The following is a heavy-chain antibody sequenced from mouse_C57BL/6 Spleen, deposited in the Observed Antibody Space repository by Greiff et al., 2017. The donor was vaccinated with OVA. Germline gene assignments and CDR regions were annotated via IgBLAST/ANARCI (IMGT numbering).Heavy chain of an antibody. V-gene: IGHV1-50*01. CDR2: IDPSDSYT. Sequence: VQLQQPGAELVKAGASVKLSCKASGYTFTSYWMKWVKQRPGQGLEWIGEIDPSDSYTNYKQKFKGKATLTVDTSSSTAYMQLSSLTSEDSAVYYCARIYYYGSSYAMDYWGQGTSVTVSS. CDR3: ARIYYYGSSYAMDY. D-gene: IGHD1-1*01. J-gene: IGHJ4*01. CDR1: GYTFTSYW.